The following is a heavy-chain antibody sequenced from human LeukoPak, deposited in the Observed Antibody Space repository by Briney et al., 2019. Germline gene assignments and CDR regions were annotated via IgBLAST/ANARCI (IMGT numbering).Heavy chain of an antibody. J-gene: IGHJ4*02. CDR1: GGSISSGSYY. V-gene: IGHV4-61*02. D-gene: IGHD4-17*01. CDR3: ARVPPEVTRYFDY. Sequence: SETLSLTCTVSGGSISSGSYYWSWIRQPAGKGLEWIGRIYTSGSTNYNASLKSRVTVSVDTSKNQFSLKLSSVTAADTAVYYCARVPPEVTRYFDYWGQGTLVTVSS. CDR2: IYTSGST.